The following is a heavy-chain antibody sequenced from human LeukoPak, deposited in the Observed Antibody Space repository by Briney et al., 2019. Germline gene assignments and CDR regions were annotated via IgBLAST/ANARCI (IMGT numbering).Heavy chain of an antibody. CDR2: IWYDGSNK. Sequence: GGSLRLSCAASGFSFSSYGLHWVRQAPGKGLEWVAVIWYDGSNKYYADSVKGRFTISRDNSKNTLYLQMNSLRAEDTAVYYCARVVGGATYGYWGQGTLVTVSS. D-gene: IGHD1-26*01. V-gene: IGHV3-33*01. CDR1: GFSFSSYG. J-gene: IGHJ4*02. CDR3: ARVVGGATYGY.